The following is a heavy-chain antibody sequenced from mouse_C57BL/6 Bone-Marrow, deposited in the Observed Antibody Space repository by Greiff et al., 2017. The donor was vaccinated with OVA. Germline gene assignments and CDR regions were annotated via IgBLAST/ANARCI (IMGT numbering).Heavy chain of an antibody. J-gene: IGHJ1*03. Sequence: QVHVKQSGAELARPGASVKLSCKASGYTFTSYGISWVKQRTGQGLEWIGEIYPRSGNTYYNEKFKGKATLTADKSSSTAYMELRSLTSEDSAVYFCARRGANDGSSYWYCDVWGTGTTVTVSS. CDR3: ARRGANDGSSYWYCDV. CDR2: IYPRSGNT. CDR1: GYTFTSYG. D-gene: IGHD1-1*01. V-gene: IGHV1-81*01.